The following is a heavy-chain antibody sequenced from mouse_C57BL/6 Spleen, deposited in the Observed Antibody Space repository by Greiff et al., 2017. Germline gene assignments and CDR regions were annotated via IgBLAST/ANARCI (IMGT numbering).Heavy chain of an antibody. D-gene: IGHD1-1*01. CDR3: AKDYGSSTLFGY. V-gene: IGHV1-82*01. Sequence: VKLMESGPELVKPGASVKISCKASGYAFSSSWMNWVKQRPGKGLEWIGRIYPGDGDTNYNGKFKGKATLTADKSSSTAYMQLSSLTSEDSAVYFCAKDYGSSTLFGYWGQGTTLTVSS. CDR1: GYAFSSSW. J-gene: IGHJ2*01. CDR2: IYPGDGDT.